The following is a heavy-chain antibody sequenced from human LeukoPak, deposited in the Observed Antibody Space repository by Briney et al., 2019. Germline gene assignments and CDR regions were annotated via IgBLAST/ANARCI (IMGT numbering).Heavy chain of an antibody. J-gene: IGHJ4*02. V-gene: IGHV4-59*01. CDR1: GGSISSYY. Sequence: SETLPLTCTVSGGSISSYYWSWIRQPPGKGLEWIGYIYYSGSTNYNPSLKSRVTISVDTSKNQFSLKLSSVTAADTAVYYCARDIRGYSGSYHFDYWGQGTLVTVSS. D-gene: IGHD1-26*01. CDR3: ARDIRGYSGSYHFDY. CDR2: IYYSGST.